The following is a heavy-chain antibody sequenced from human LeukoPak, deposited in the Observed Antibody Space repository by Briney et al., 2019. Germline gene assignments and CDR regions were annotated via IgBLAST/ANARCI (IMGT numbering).Heavy chain of an antibody. V-gene: IGHV4-38-2*02. Sequence: SETLSLTCTVSGYSVDSGFYWCWIRQPPGKGLEWIANIYHSGSTYYNPSLQSRVNISVDTSKNQFSLNLATVAATDTAMYYCARVGYSGSYYDAFEIWGQGTMVTVSS. J-gene: IGHJ3*02. D-gene: IGHD1-26*01. CDR2: IYHSGST. CDR3: ARVGYSGSYYDAFEI. CDR1: GYSVDSGFY.